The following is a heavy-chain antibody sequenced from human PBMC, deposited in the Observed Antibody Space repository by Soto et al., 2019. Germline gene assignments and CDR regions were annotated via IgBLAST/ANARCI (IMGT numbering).Heavy chain of an antibody. V-gene: IGHV4-59*01. D-gene: IGHD6-13*01. CDR3: ARVPFGRKPQLVLLFEY. CDR2: IYYSGST. J-gene: IGHJ4*02. CDR1: GGSISSYY. Sequence: SETLSLTCTVSGGSISSYYWSLIRQPPGKGLEWIGYIYYSGSTNYNPSLKSRVTISVDTSKNQFSLKLSSVTAADTAVYYCARVPFGRKPQLVLLFEYWGQGTLVTVSS.